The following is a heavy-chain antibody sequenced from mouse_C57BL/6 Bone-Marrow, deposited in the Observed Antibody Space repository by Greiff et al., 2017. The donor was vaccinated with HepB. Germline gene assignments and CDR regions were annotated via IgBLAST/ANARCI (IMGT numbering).Heavy chain of an antibody. CDR2: ISYDGSN. J-gene: IGHJ2*01. CDR3: ARGGIGYFDY. CDR1: GYSITSGYY. V-gene: IGHV3-6*01. Sequence: EVQLQQSGPGLVKPSQSLSLTCSVTGYSITSGYYWNWIRQFPGNKLEWMGYISYDGSNNYNPSLKNRISITRDTSKNQFFLKLNSVTTEDTATYYCARGGIGYFDYWGQGTTLTVSS. D-gene: IGHD4-1*01.